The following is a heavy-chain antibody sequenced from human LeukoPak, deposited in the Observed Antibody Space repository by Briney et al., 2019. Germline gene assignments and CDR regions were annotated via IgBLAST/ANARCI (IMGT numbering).Heavy chain of an antibody. Sequence: ASVKVSCKVSGYNLTELSMHWVRQAPGKGLEWMGGFDPEDGETIYAQKFQGRVTMTTDTSTNTAYMELRSLRSDDTAVYYCARASLADYWGQGTLVTVSS. J-gene: IGHJ4*02. V-gene: IGHV1-24*01. CDR3: ARASLADY. CDR2: FDPEDGET. CDR1: GYNLTELS.